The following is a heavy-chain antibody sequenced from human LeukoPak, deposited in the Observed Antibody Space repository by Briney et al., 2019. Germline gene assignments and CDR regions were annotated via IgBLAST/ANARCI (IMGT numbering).Heavy chain of an antibody. CDR1: GFTFSSYE. CDR2: ISGSGGST. Sequence: GGSLRLSCAASGFTFSSYEMNWVRQAPGKGLEWVSAISGSGGSTYYADSVKGRFTISRDNSKNTLYLQMNSLRAEDTAVYYCAKAHSSGWYYFDYWGQGTLVTVSS. CDR3: AKAHSSGWYYFDY. D-gene: IGHD6-19*01. V-gene: IGHV3-23*01. J-gene: IGHJ4*02.